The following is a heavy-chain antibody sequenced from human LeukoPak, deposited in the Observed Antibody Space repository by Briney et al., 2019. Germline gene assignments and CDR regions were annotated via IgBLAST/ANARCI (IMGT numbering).Heavy chain of an antibody. CDR1: GFTFDDYT. V-gene: IGHV3-43*01. CDR3: ARDRTSEAGNDYYMGV. J-gene: IGHJ6*03. CDR2: ITWDGGTT. D-gene: IGHD6-25*01. Sequence: GGSLRLSCAASGFTFDDYTMHWVRQPPGKGLEWISLITWDGGTTYYADSVRGRFTISRDNSKNSLFLRMNSLRPEDTALYYCARDRTSEAGNDYYMGVWGNGTTVIVSS.